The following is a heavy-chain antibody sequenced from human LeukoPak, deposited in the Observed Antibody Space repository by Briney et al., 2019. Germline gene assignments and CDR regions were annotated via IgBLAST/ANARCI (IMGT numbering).Heavy chain of an antibody. J-gene: IGHJ4*02. V-gene: IGHV4-31*03. CDR3: ARDQAERGRLDY. CDR2: IYYSGST. Sequence: TLSLTCTVSGGSISSGGYYWSWIRQHPGKGLEWIGYIYYSGSTYYNPSLKSRVTISVDTSKNQFSLKLSSVTAADTAVYYCARDQAERGRLDYWGQGTLVTVSS. CDR1: GGSISSGGYY.